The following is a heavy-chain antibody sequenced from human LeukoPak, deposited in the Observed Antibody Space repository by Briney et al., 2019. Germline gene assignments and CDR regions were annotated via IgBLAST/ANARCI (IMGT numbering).Heavy chain of an antibody. CDR1: GGSISSYY. CDR3: ASLTTAEAFDI. Sequence: PSETLSLTCTGSGGSISSYYWSWIRQPPGKGLEWIGYIYDSGSTNYNPSLKSRVTISVDTSKNQFSLKLSSVTAADTAVYYCASLTTAEAFDIWGQGTMVTVSS. CDR2: IYDSGST. D-gene: IGHD3-22*01. J-gene: IGHJ3*02. V-gene: IGHV4-59*01.